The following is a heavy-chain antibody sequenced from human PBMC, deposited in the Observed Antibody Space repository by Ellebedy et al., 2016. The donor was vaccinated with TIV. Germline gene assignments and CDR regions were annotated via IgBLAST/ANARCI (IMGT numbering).Heavy chain of an antibody. Sequence: GGSLRLXXVASGFTFSSHGLYWVRQAPGKGLEWVAVISSDGSNKYYADSVKGRFTISRDNSKNTLYLQMNSLRTDDMAVYYCARGGSSGSSDYWGQGTLVTVSS. D-gene: IGHD3-10*01. CDR2: ISSDGSNK. J-gene: IGHJ4*02. CDR3: ARGGSSGSSDY. V-gene: IGHV3-30*03. CDR1: GFTFSSHG.